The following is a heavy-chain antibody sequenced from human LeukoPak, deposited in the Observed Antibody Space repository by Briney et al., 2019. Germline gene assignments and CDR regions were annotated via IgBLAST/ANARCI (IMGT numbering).Heavy chain of an antibody. Sequence: GGSLRLSCAASGFTFSSYAMSWVRQAPGKGLEWVSAISGSGGSTYYADSVKGRITISRDNSKNTLYLQMNSLRAEDTAVYYCAKDVGKWESLHFFDYWGQGTLVTVSS. V-gene: IGHV3-23*01. CDR1: GFTFSSYA. CDR2: ISGSGGST. J-gene: IGHJ4*02. CDR3: AKDVGKWESLHFFDY. D-gene: IGHD1-26*01.